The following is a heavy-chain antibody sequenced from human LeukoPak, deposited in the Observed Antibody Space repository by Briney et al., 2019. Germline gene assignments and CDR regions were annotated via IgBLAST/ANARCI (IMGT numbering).Heavy chain of an antibody. CDR1: GYRFTSQW. CDR3: ARRKLQLRDRTDAFDI. D-gene: IGHD1-7*01. V-gene: IGHV5-51*01. Sequence: GESLKISCKGSGYRFTSQWIGWVRQMPGKGLEWMGIVYPGDSDSRYTPSFQGHVTTSADKSISTAYLQWSSLQASDTAMYYCARRKLQLRDRTDAFDIWGQGTMVTVSS. J-gene: IGHJ3*02. CDR2: VYPGDSDS.